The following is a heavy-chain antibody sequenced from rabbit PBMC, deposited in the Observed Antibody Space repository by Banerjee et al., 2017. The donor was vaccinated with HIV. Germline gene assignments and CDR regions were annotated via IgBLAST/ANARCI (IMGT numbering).Heavy chain of an antibody. Sequence: EESGGDLVKPEGSLTLTCTASGFSFSSSYWICWVRQAPGKGLEWIACIVTSSGSTYYASWAKGRFTISKTSSTTVTLQMTSLTAADTATHFCARTSTYTAYAVYGYACNLWGPGTLVTVS. V-gene: IGHV1S45*01. D-gene: IGHD6-1*01. CDR2: IVTSSGST. CDR3: ARTSTYTAYAVYGYACNL. J-gene: IGHJ4*01. CDR1: GFSFSSSYW.